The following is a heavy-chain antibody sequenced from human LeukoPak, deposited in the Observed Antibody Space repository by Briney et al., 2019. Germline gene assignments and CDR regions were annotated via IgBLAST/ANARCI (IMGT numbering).Heavy chain of an antibody. D-gene: IGHD6-19*01. V-gene: IGHV3-23*01. Sequence: GGSLRLSCAASGFTFSSYAMIWVRQAPGKGLEWVSAISGGGGTTYYADSVKGRFTISRDNSKNTLYLQMNSLRAEDTAVYYCAKLDSVAVAGNFDYWGQGTLVTVSS. CDR2: ISGGGGTT. J-gene: IGHJ4*02. CDR3: AKLDSVAVAGNFDY. CDR1: GFTFSSYA.